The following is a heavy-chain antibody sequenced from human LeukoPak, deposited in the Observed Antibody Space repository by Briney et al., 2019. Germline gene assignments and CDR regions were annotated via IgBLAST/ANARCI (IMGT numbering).Heavy chain of an antibody. CDR3: ARGRGSSGYYRIFDS. CDR2: IHYSGST. D-gene: IGHD3-22*01. CDR1: GGSISSYY. V-gene: IGHV4-59*12. J-gene: IGHJ4*02. Sequence: SETLSLTCTVSGGSISSYYWSWIRQPPGKGLEWIGYIHYSGSTNYNPSLKSRVTISVDTCKNQFSLKMSSVSAADTAVYYCARGRGSSGYYRIFDSWGQGTLVTVSS.